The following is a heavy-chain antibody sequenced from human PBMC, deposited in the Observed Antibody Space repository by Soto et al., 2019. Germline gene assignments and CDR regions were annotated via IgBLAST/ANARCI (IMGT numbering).Heavy chain of an antibody. V-gene: IGHV1-18*01. Sequence: QVQLVQSGAEVKNPGASVKVSCKASGYTFTRYGIGWARQAPGQGLEWMGWINTYNGNTNYAQNVQGRFTLTTDTSTSTAYMELRSLRSNATAIYYCAMVDVYVTPSPQDVWAQGTTVIVSS. CDR1: GYTFTRYG. J-gene: IGHJ6*02. D-gene: IGHD3-16*01. CDR2: INTYNGNT. CDR3: AMVDVYVTPSPQDV.